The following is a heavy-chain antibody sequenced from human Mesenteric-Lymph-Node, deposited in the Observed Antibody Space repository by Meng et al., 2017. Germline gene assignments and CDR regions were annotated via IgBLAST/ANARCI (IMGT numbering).Heavy chain of an antibody. V-gene: IGHV4-61*02. Sequence: SETLSLTCTVSGGSINSGRDLWGWIRQPAGKGLEWIGRVYNSGNTHYNPSLESRVTISKDTFKNVFSLTLTSVTAADTAVYYCARDWDGYNYYDLWGHGILVTVSS. J-gene: IGHJ4*01. CDR3: ARDWDGYNYYDL. CDR2: VYNSGNT. D-gene: IGHD5-24*01. CDR1: GGSINSGRDL.